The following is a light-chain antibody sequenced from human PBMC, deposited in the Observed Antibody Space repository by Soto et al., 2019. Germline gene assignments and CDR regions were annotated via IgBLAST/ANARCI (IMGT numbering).Light chain of an antibody. CDR2: SNS. CDR3: QSYDSSLSAAV. CDR1: TSNIGAGYD. V-gene: IGLV1-40*01. J-gene: IGLJ3*02. Sequence: QSVLTQPHSVSGAPGQKVIISCTGSTSNIGAGYDVHWYQQLPGTAPKLLIYSNSNRPAGVTDRLSGSKSGTSASLAITGLQVEDEADYYCQSYDSSLSAAVFGGGTKLTVL.